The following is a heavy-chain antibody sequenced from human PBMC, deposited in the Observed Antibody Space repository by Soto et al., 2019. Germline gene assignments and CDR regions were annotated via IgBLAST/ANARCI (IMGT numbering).Heavy chain of an antibody. V-gene: IGHV4-59*01. CDR1: GASISSSY. J-gene: IGHJ4*02. CDR2: VYYSGST. Sequence: SETLSLTCTVSGASISSSYWSWIRQSPGKGLEWIGYVYYSGSTKYNPSLKSRVTISVDTSKNQFSLKLSSVTAADTAVYYCAAMLAGTTQSFDYWGQGTLVTVSS. D-gene: IGHD1-7*01. CDR3: AAMLAGTTQSFDY.